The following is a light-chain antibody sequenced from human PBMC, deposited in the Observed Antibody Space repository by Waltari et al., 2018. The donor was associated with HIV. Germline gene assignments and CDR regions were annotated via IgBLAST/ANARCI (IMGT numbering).Light chain of an antibody. CDR1: QTVSGSY. V-gene: IGKV3-20*01. CDR3: LQYAKSPRT. CDR2: GAS. J-gene: IGKJ1*01. Sequence: EIVLTQSPGTLSLSPGDRATLSCRASQTVSGSYFAWYQQTPGQDPRLLIYGASSRATGIPDRFRGSGYGTDVTLTISILEPEDFAVYYCLQYAKSPRTFGQWTKVEIK.